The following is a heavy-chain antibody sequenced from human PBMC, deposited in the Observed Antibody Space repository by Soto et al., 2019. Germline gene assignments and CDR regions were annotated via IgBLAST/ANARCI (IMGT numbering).Heavy chain of an antibody. J-gene: IGHJ4*02. Sequence: EVVLLESGGGLVQSGGSVRLSCAASGFIFKNYAMSWVRQAPGKGLEWVSAISGSGDNRYYADSVRGRFTISRDNSKSVVFLQMVSLTAEDSAVYFCASEGGDFWSGYGGRGQGTLVTVS. CDR1: GFIFKNYA. CDR2: ISGSGDNR. V-gene: IGHV3-23*01. CDR3: ASEGGDFWSGYGG. D-gene: IGHD3-3*01.